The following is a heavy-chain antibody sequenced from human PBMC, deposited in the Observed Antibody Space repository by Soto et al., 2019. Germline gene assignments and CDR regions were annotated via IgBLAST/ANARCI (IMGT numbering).Heavy chain of an antibody. CDR3: ARISVAGTVGYFDY. V-gene: IGHV2-5*01. CDR2: IYWNDDF. CDR1: GFSLSTSGLG. D-gene: IGHD6-19*01. Sequence: QITLKESGPTLVKPTQTLTLTCTFSGFSLSTSGLGVGWLRQPPGRALEWLTLIYWNDDFHYSPSLKSRLTIXKXTXRKQVVLTMTNMDPVDTATYYCARISVAGTVGYFDYWGQGTLVTVSS. J-gene: IGHJ4*02.